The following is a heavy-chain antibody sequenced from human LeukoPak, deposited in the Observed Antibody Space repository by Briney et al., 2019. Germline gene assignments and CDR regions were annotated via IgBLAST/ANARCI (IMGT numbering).Heavy chain of an antibody. CDR2: IYTSGST. CDR1: GGSISSGSYY. Sequence: PSQTLSLTCTVSGGSISSGSYYWSWIRQPAGKGLERIGRIYTSGSTNYNPSLKSRVTISVDTSKNQFSLKLSSVTAADTAVYYCARGGYSGYDYWGQGTLVTVSS. D-gene: IGHD5-12*01. J-gene: IGHJ4*02. V-gene: IGHV4-61*02. CDR3: ARGGYSGYDY.